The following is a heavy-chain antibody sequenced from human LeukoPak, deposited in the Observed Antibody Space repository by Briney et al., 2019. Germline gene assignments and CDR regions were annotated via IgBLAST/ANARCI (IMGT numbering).Heavy chain of an antibody. CDR1: GFTFSTYS. CDR3: ARGMGPESSDYFDY. J-gene: IGHJ4*02. D-gene: IGHD1-14*01. CDR2: ISSSSGTL. V-gene: IGHV3-48*02. Sequence: PGGSLRLSCAASGFTFSTYSLNWVRQAPGKGLEWVSYISSSSGTLYYADSVKGRFTISRDNAKSSLYLQMNSLRDEDTAVYYCARGMGPESSDYFDYWGQGTLVTVSS.